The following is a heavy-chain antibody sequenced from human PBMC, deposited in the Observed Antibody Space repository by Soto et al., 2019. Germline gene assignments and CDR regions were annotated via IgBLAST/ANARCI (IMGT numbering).Heavy chain of an antibody. CDR2: INHSGST. Sequence: SETLSLTCAVYGGSFSGYYWTWIRQPPGTGLEWIGEINHSGSTNYNPSLKSRVTISVDTSKNQFSLKLTSVTAADTAVYYCARDRMGFGFDYWGQGTLVTVSS. D-gene: IGHD2-8*01. CDR1: GGSFSGYY. V-gene: IGHV4-34*01. CDR3: ARDRMGFGFDY. J-gene: IGHJ4*02.